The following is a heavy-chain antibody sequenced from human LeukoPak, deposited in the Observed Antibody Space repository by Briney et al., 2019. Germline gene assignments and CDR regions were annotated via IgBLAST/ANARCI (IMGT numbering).Heavy chain of an antibody. CDR2: INSDGSST. CDR3: ARDTSMSSGWLGCIDY. CDR1: GFTFSSYW. J-gene: IGHJ4*02. Sequence: GGSLRLSCAASGFTFSSYWMHWVRQAPGKGLVWVSRINSDGSSTSYADSVKGRFTISRDNAKNTLYLQMSSLRAEDTAVYYCARDTSMSSGWLGCIDYWGQGTLVTVSS. D-gene: IGHD6-19*01. V-gene: IGHV3-74*01.